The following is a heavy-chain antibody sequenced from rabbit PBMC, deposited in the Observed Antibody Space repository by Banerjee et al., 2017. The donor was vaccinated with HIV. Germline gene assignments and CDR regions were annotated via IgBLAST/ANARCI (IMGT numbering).Heavy chain of an antibody. CDR3: ARAGHSGYAYANYFKL. CDR2: INFDSSST. CDR1: GFSFSNKYV. D-gene: IGHD6-1*01. Sequence: QEQLEESGGDLVKPEGSLTLTCTASGFSFSNKYVMCWVRQAPGKGLELIACINFDSSSTWYASWVNGRFTISRSSSLNTVELQMTSLTTADTATYFCARAGHSGYAYANYFKLWGPGTLVTVS. J-gene: IGHJ4*01. V-gene: IGHV1S43*01.